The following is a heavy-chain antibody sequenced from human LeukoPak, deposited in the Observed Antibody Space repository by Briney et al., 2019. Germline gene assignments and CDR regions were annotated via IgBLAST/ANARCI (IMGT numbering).Heavy chain of an antibody. V-gene: IGHV3-23*01. CDR2: ISGSGGGT. CDR3: AKGVEYSSSPLDY. J-gene: IGHJ4*02. D-gene: IGHD6-6*01. Sequence: GGSLRLSCAASGFTVSSNYMSWVRQAPGKGLEWVSAISGSGGGTYYADSVKGRFTISRDNSKNTLYLQMNSLRAEDTALYYCAKGVEYSSSPLDYWGQGTLVTVSS. CDR1: GFTVSSNY.